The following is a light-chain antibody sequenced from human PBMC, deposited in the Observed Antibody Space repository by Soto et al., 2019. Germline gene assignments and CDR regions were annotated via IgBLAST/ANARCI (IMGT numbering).Light chain of an antibody. CDR2: DAS. J-gene: IGKJ4*01. CDR3: QQYSCHPT. V-gene: IGKV1-5*01. Sequence: DIQMNQSPSTLSASVGDRVTITCRASQSVSPWLAWYQHKPGKAPKLLIYDASTLEIGVPARFSGSGSETEFSLTISYLQLDDFATYYCQQYSCHPTFGGGTKVHIK. CDR1: QSVSPW.